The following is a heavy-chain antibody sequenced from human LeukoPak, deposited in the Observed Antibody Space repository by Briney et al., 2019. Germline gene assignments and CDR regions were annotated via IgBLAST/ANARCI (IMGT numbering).Heavy chain of an antibody. V-gene: IGHV4-39*02. CDR3: AREGMFIGSSGSGWFDP. Sequence: SETLSLTCAVSGVSISGSGYYLGWIRQPPGKGLEWIGNIYETGSTYYNASLQSRVTIAIDMSKNQISLTLTSVTAADTAVYYCAREGMFIGSSGSGWFDPWGQGTLVTVSS. D-gene: IGHD3-10*01. CDR1: GVSISGSGYY. CDR2: IYETGST. J-gene: IGHJ5*02.